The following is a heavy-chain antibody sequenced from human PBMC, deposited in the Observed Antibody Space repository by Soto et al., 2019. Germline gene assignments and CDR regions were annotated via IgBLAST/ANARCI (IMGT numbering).Heavy chain of an antibody. CDR2: IYYSGST. J-gene: IGHJ4*02. V-gene: IGHV4-39*01. D-gene: IGHD5-18*01. Sequence: PSETLSLTCTVSGGSISSSSYYWGWIRQPPGKGLEWIGSIYYSGSTYYNPSLKSRVTISVDTSKNQVSLKLSSVTAADTAAYICVSGYPWVGFDYWGQGTLVTVSS. CDR1: GGSISSSSYY. CDR3: VSGYPWVGFDY.